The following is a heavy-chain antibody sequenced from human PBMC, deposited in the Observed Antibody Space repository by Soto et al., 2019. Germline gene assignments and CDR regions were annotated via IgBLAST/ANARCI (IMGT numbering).Heavy chain of an antibody. Sequence: QVQLVETGGGVVHPGESLRLSCSASGFIFSGYAMHWVRQAPGKGLEWVAMIWYEGSEAYYADSVRGRFVISRDNSKDMVYLQMTSLRADDTAVYPCARDGLARAINFWGQGVRVTVAS. CDR3: ARDGLARAINF. V-gene: IGHV3-33*01. J-gene: IGHJ4*02. CDR1: GFIFSGYA. CDR2: IWYEGSEA. D-gene: IGHD2-2*03.